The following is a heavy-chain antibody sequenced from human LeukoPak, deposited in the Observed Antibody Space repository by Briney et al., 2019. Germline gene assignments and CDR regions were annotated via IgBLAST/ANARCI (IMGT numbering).Heavy chain of an antibody. V-gene: IGHV4-39*01. D-gene: IGHD1-26*01. CDR3: ARLGGATSWFDP. Sequence: PSETPSLTCTVSGGSISSSSYYWGWIRQPPGKGLEWIGSIYYSGSTYYNPSLKSRVTISVDTSKNQFSLKLSSVTAADTAVYYCARLGGATSWFDPWGQGTLVTVSS. J-gene: IGHJ5*02. CDR1: GGSISSSSYY. CDR2: IYYSGST.